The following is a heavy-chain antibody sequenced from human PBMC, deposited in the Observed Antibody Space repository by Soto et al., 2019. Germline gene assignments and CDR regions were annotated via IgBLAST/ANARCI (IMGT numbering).Heavy chain of an antibody. Sequence: GESVKISCTASDYRFTSYWIAWVRQMPGQGLELMGIIYPSDSDTRYSPSFQGQVAISADKSISTAYLQWSSLKASDTAIYYCARGGVAARTFDYWGQGALVTVSS. V-gene: IGHV5-51*01. CDR1: DYRFTSYW. CDR2: IYPSDSDT. J-gene: IGHJ4*02. D-gene: IGHD3-16*01. CDR3: ARGGVAARTFDY.